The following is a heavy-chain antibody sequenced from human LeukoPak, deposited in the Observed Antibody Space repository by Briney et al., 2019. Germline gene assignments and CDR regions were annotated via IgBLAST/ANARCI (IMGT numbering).Heavy chain of an antibody. Sequence: SETLSLTCAVYGGSFSGYYWSWIRQPPGKGLEWIGEINHSGSTNYNPSLKSRVTISVDTSKNQFSLKLSSVTAADTAVYYCARGSATYYDFWSGSIYYYYYGMDVWGQGTTVTVSS. CDR2: INHSGST. CDR1: GGSFSGYY. J-gene: IGHJ6*02. V-gene: IGHV4-34*01. CDR3: ARGSATYYDFWSGSIYYYYYGMDV. D-gene: IGHD3-3*01.